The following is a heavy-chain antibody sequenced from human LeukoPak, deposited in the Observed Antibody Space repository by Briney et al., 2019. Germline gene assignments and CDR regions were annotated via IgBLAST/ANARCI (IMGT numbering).Heavy chain of an antibody. Sequence: GGSLRLSCAASGFTFSSYSMNWVRQAPGKGPEWVSSISSSSSYIYYADSVKGRFTISRDNAKNSLYLQMNSLRAEDTAVYYCARFIAAANDAFDIWGQGTMVTVSS. CDR3: ARFIAAANDAFDI. CDR1: GFTFSSYS. V-gene: IGHV3-21*01. J-gene: IGHJ3*02. CDR2: ISSSSSYI. D-gene: IGHD6-13*01.